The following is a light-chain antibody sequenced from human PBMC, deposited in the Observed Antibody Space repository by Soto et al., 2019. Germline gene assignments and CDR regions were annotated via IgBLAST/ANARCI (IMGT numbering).Light chain of an antibody. V-gene: IGKV3-15*01. Sequence: ELLMMQSPATLSGSPGERATLSCRASQSVFSSLAWYKQKPGQAPRLLIYGAATRATGILARLSGSGSGTEFTLTISSMPSEDFAVYYCQQYHNRPAFGHGTKVDIK. CDR2: GAA. J-gene: IGKJ1*01. CDR3: QQYHNRPA. CDR1: QSVFSS.